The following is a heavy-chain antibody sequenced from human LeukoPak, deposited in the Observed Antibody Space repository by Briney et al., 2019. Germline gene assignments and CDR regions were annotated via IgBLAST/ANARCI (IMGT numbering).Heavy chain of an antibody. CDR1: GGSISGYY. Sequence: SETLSLTCTVSGGSISGYYWHWIRQSPGMGLEWIGYINYSGTTDYNPSLKSRVTISVDTSKNQFSLNLSSATAADTAVYYCAREYISFEYWGQGSLVTVSS. V-gene: IGHV4-59*01. D-gene: IGHD5-18*01. J-gene: IGHJ4*02. CDR2: INYSGTT. CDR3: AREYISFEY.